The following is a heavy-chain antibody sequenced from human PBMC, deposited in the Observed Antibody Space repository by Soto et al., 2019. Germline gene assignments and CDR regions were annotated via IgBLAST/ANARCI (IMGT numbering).Heavy chain of an antibody. J-gene: IGHJ4*02. V-gene: IGHV1-24*01. CDR2: FDPEDGET. Sequence: ASVKVSCKVSGYTLTELSMHWVRQAPGKGLEWMGGFDPEDGETTYAQKFQGRVTMTEDTSTDTAYMELSSLRSEDTAVYYCATLAPGIAVAGTIDYWGQGTLVTVSS. CDR1: GYTLTELS. CDR3: ATLAPGIAVAGTIDY. D-gene: IGHD6-19*01.